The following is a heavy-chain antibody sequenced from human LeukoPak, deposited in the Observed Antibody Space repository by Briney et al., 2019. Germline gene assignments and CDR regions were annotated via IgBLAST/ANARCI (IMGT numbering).Heavy chain of an antibody. Sequence: SETLSLTCTVSGGSISSGDYYWSWIRQPPGKGLEWIGYIYYSGSTYYNPSLKSRVTISVDKSKNQFSLKLSSVTAADTAVYYCARGTVVVPAAIHYYYYGMDVWGQGTTVTVSS. J-gene: IGHJ6*02. CDR2: IYYSGST. CDR1: GGSISSGDYY. D-gene: IGHD2-2*01. V-gene: IGHV4-30-4*01. CDR3: ARGTVVVPAAIHYYYYGMDV.